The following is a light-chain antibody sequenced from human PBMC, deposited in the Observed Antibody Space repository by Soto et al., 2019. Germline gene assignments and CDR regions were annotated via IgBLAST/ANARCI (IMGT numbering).Light chain of an antibody. CDR3: QQYNNWPLYT. CDR1: QTVSSN. Sequence: EIVMTQSPAILSVSPGEGATLSCRASQTVSSNLAWYQQRPGQAPSLLIYGASIRATGVPARFSGDGSGTEFTLTISSLQSEDFVVYYCQQYNNWPLYTFGQGTKLEI. J-gene: IGKJ2*01. CDR2: GAS. V-gene: IGKV3-15*01.